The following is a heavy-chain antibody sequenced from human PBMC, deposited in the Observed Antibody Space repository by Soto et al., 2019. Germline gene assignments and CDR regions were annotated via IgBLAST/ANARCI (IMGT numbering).Heavy chain of an antibody. CDR1: GFTFTSSS. J-gene: IGHJ6*02. CDR2: IVVGSGNT. V-gene: IGHV1-58*01. CDR3: AADGRPPSGMDV. Sequence: ASVKVSCKASGFTFTSSSVQWVRQARGQRLECIGWIVVGSGNTNYAQKFQERVTITRDMSTSTAYMELSSLRSEDTAVYYCAADGRPPSGMDVWGQGTTVTVSS.